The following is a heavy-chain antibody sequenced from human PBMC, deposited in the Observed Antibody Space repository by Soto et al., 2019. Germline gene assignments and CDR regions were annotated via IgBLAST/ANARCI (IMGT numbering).Heavy chain of an antibody. V-gene: IGHV1-69*01. J-gene: IGHJ4*02. CDR3: ARALYDILTGYYKSLFDY. CDR2: IIPIFGTA. D-gene: IGHD3-9*01. Sequence: QVQLVQSGAEVKKPGSSVKVSCKASGGTFSSYAISWVRQAPGQGLEWMGGIIPIFGTANYAQKFQGRVTITADESTSTAYMELSSLRSEDTAVYYCARALYDILTGYYKSLFDYWGQGTLVTVSS. CDR1: GGTFSSYA.